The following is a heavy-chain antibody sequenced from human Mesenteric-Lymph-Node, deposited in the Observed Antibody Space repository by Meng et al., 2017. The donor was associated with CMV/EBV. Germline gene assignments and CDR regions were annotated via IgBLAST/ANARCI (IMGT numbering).Heavy chain of an antibody. CDR1: GFSFDFYW. CDR3: ARDPGVDF. D-gene: IGHD3-3*01. J-gene: IGHJ4*02. Sequence: GGSLRLSCVASGFSFDFYWMSWVRQAPGKGLEWVGNIKEDGNEKYYADSVKGRFTISRDNSKSTLYLQMNSLRAEDTAVYYCARDPGVDFWGQGTLVTVSS. CDR2: IKEDGNEK. V-gene: IGHV3-7*01.